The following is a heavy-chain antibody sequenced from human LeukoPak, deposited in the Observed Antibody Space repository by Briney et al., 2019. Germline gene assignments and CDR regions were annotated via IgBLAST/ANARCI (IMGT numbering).Heavy chain of an antibody. D-gene: IGHD1-1*01. CDR3: VKDEGGVQLAY. CDR1: GFIFSRYG. V-gene: IGHV3-23*01. J-gene: IGHJ4*02. Sequence: PGGSLRLSCAASGFIFSRYGMSWVRQAPGKGLEWGSAISGSGDSTYYADSVKGRFTISRDNSKNTLYLQMNSLRADDTAAYYCVKDEGGVQLAYWGQGTLVTVSS. CDR2: ISGSGDST.